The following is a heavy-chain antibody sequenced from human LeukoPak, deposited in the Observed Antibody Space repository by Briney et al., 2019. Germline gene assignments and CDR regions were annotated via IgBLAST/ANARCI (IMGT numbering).Heavy chain of an antibody. J-gene: IGHJ4*02. V-gene: IGHV3-66*01. Sequence: GGSLRLSRAASGFTVSSNYMSWVRQAPGKGLEWVSVIYSGGSTYYADSVKGRFTISRDNSKNTLYLQMNSLRAEDTAVYYCARGLYDILTVDYWGQGTLVTVSS. CDR2: IYSGGST. CDR1: GFTVSSNY. D-gene: IGHD3-9*01. CDR3: ARGLYDILTVDY.